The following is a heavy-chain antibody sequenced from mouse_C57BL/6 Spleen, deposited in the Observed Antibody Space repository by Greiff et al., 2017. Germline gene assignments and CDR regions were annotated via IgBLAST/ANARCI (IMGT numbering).Heavy chain of an antibody. D-gene: IGHD2-5*01. CDR1: GYAFTNYL. CDR3: AREGDSNGENYLDY. CDR2: INPGSGGT. J-gene: IGHJ2*01. V-gene: IGHV1-54*01. Sequence: QVQLQQSGAELVRPGTSVKVSCKASGYAFTNYLMEWVKQRPGQGLEWIGVINPGSGGTNYNEKFKGKATLTADKSSSTAYMQLSSLTSEDSAVYFCAREGDSNGENYLDYWGQGTTLTVSS.